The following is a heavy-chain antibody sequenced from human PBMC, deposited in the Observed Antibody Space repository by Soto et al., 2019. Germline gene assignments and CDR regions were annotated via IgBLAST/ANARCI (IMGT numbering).Heavy chain of an antibody. CDR3: ARGDEMTAVTIFEY. CDR2: VIPVFNTS. D-gene: IGHD4-17*01. CDR1: GGAFGHYS. Sequence: SVKVSCKSSGGAFGHYSVSWVRQAPGQGLEWIGGVIPVFNTSNYSLKFQGRVAIFADVSTSTVFMELRSLRSEDTALYYCARGDEMTAVTIFEYWGQGTLVPSPQ. V-gene: IGHV1-69*13. J-gene: IGHJ4*02.